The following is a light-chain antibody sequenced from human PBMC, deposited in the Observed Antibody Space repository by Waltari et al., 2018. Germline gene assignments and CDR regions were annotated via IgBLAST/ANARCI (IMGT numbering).Light chain of an antibody. CDR2: ATS. CDR1: QSVFTN. CDR3: QQYHDWPPLT. Sequence: ETLLAQSPATLSVSPGERATLSCRASQSVFTNLAWYQQKPGQAPRLLIYATSTRATGIPARFSGSGSGTEFTLTISSMQPEDVAMYYCQQYHDWPPLTFGGGTKVEIK. J-gene: IGKJ4*01. V-gene: IGKV3-15*01.